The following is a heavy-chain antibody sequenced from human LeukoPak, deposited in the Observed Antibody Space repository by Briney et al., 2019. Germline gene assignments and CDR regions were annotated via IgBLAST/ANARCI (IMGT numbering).Heavy chain of an antibody. CDR2: IIPIFGTA. CDR3: AGVYYYDSSGYFRLQH. D-gene: IGHD3-22*01. V-gene: IGHV1-69*05. CDR1: GGTFSSYA. J-gene: IGHJ1*01. Sequence: SVKVSCKASGGTFSSYAISWARQAPGQGLERMGRIIPIFGTANYAQKFQGRVTITTDESTSTAYMERSSLRSEDTAVYYCAGVYYYDSSGYFRLQHWGQGTLVTVSS.